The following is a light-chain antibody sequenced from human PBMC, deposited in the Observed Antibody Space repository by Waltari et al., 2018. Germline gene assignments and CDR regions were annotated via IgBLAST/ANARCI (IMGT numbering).Light chain of an antibody. V-gene: IGLV2-14*03. CDR2: DVS. Sequence: WDQHSPGKAPKVMIYDVSKRPSGVSDRFSGSKSGNTASLTISGLQAEDEADYYCSSFTNTYTLVFGGGTKLTVL. J-gene: IGLJ2*01. CDR3: SSFTNTYTLV.